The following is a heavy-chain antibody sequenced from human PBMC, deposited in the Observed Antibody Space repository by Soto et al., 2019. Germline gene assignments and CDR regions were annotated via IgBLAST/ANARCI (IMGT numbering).Heavy chain of an antibody. Sequence: EVQLVESGGGLVQPGGSLRLSCAASGFTLSDHYMDWVRQAPGKGLEWVARTKNRSQRYTIEYAASVKGRFTISRDDSKNSLYLQMNSLKSEDTAVYYCTCWIAARCSWGQGTLVTVAP. D-gene: IGHD6-6*01. CDR3: TCWIAARCS. V-gene: IGHV3-72*01. CDR2: TKNRSQRYTI. J-gene: IGHJ4*02. CDR1: GFTLSDHY.